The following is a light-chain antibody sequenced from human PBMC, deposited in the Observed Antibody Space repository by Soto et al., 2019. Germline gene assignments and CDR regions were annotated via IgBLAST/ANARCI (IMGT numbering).Light chain of an antibody. J-gene: IGKJ2*01. V-gene: IGKV3-20*01. CDR2: DAS. Sequence: EIVLTQSPGTLSLSPGERVTLSCRASQSVSNNYLAWYQQKPGQAPRLLMYDASHRATGIPGRFSGSGSGTDFTLTISGLEPEDFAVYYCQQYGSSPPYTFGQGTKLEIK. CDR3: QQYGSSPPYT. CDR1: QSVSNNY.